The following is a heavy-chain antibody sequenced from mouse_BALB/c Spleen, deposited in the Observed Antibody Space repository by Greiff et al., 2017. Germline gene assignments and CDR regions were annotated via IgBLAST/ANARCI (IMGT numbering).Heavy chain of an antibody. D-gene: IGHD2-1*01. CDR2: ISSGVSYT. V-gene: IGHV5-9-4*01. CDR3: ARVGNYKYYAMDY. Sequence: EVQLVESGGGLVQPGGSLKLSCAASGFTFSSYAMSWVRQSPEKRLEWVAEISSGVSYTYYPDTVTGRFTISRDNAKNTLYLEMSSLRSEDTAMYYCARVGNYKYYAMDYWGQGTSVTVSS. J-gene: IGHJ4*01. CDR1: GFTFSSYA.